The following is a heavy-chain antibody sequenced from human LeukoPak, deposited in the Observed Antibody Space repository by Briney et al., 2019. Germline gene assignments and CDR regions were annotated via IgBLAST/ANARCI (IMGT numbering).Heavy chain of an antibody. CDR1: GGSVTSGTYH. Sequence: SETLSLTCSVSGGSVTSGTYHWGWIRQPPGKGLEWIGSVYFDGGTHYKPSLQSRVTISVDTSKNQFSLRLSSVTAADTAVYYCATRTPTTNWFDPWGQGTLVTVSS. D-gene: IGHD1-1*01. CDR3: ATRTPTTNWFDP. CDR2: VYFDGGT. J-gene: IGHJ5*02. V-gene: IGHV4-39*07.